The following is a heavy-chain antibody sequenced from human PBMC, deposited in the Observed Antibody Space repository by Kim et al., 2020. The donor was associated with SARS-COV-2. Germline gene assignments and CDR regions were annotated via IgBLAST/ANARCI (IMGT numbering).Heavy chain of an antibody. J-gene: IGHJ4*02. V-gene: IGHV4-59*01. CDR3: ARDRGSGFEFDY. D-gene: IGHD6-19*01. CDR2: T. Sequence: TNYNPPLKSRVTISVDTSKNQFSLKLSSVTAADTAVYYCARDRGSGFEFDYWGQGTLVTVSS.